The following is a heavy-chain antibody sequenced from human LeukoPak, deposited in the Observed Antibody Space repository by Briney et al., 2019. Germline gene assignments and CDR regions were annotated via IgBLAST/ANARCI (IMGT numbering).Heavy chain of an antibody. J-gene: IGHJ6*03. V-gene: IGHV1-8*01. CDR1: GYTFTSYG. CDR3: ARGLKWLALPFYYYYYMDV. Sequence: ASVKVSCKASGYTFTSYGINWVRQATGQGLEWMGWMNPNSGNTGYAQKFQGRVTMTRNTSISTAYMELSSLRSEDTAVYYCARGLKWLALPFYYYYYMDVWGKGTTVTVSS. CDR2: MNPNSGNT. D-gene: IGHD3-22*01.